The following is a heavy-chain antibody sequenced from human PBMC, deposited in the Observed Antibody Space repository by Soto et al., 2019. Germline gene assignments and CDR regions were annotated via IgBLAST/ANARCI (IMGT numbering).Heavy chain of an antibody. CDR2: ISSSSSYI. J-gene: IGHJ4*02. CDR3: ASSES. CDR1: GFTCSSYS. V-gene: IGHV3-21*01. Sequence: EVQLVESGGGLVKPGGSLRLSCAASGFTCSSYSMNWVRQAPGKGLEWVSSISSSSSYIYYADSVKGRFTISRDNAKNLLYLLMNSLRAEDTAVYYCASSESWGQGTLVTVST.